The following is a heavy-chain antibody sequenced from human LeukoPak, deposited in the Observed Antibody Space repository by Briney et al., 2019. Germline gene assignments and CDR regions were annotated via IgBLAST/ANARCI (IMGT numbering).Heavy chain of an antibody. J-gene: IGHJ4*02. D-gene: IGHD3-22*01. Sequence: SETLSLTCTVSGGSLSIYYWSWVRQPAGKGLVWIGRIYASGSTNYNPSLKSRVTISVDTSKNQFSLKLSSVTAADTAVYYCARAHGRYYDSSGYYDYWGQGTLVTVSS. CDR2: IYASGST. CDR3: ARAHGRYYDSSGYYDY. V-gene: IGHV4-4*07. CDR1: GGSLSIYY.